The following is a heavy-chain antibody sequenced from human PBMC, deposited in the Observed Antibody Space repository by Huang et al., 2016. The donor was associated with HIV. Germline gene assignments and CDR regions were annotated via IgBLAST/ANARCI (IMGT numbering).Heavy chain of an antibody. V-gene: IGHV3-30*03. J-gene: IGHJ1*01. D-gene: IGHD6-19*01. CDR2: ISYDGSNK. Sequence: QVQLVESGGGVVQPGRSLRLSCAASGFIFSNYGMRWVRQVPGKGLEWGALISYDGSNKYYTDSVKGRFSISRDNSKNTLYLQMNSLRAEDTAVYYCALKGDSSGWEYFRHWGQGTLVTVSS. CDR3: ALKGDSSGWEYFRH. CDR1: GFIFSNYG.